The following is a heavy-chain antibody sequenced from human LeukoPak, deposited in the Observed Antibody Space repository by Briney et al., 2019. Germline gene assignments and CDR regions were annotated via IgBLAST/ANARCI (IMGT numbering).Heavy chain of an antibody. CDR1: GFTFDDYA. J-gene: IGHJ4*02. CDR3: AKAHGHSYGYFDY. Sequence: GGSLRLSCAASGFTFDDYAMHWVRHAPGKGLEWVSGISWNSGSIGYADSVKGRFTISRDNAKNSLYLQMNSLRAEDTALYYCAKAHGHSYGYFDYWGQGTLVTVSS. V-gene: IGHV3-9*01. D-gene: IGHD5-18*01. CDR2: ISWNSGSI.